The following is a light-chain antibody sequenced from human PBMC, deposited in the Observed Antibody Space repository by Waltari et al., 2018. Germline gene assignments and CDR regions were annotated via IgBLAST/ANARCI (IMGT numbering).Light chain of an antibody. CDR2: RAS. J-gene: IGKJ4*01. Sequence: DIQMTQFPSTLSASVGDRVTITCRASESIGDWMAWYQQEPGKAPKLLIYRASTLQSDVPSRFSGSGSGTEFTLTISSLQPDDFGTYYCLHLNNFPLSFGGGTKVELK. CDR1: ESIGDW. V-gene: IGKV1-5*03. CDR3: LHLNNFPLS.